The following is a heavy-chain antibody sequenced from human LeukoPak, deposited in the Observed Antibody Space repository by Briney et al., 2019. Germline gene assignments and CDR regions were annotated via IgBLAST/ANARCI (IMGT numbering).Heavy chain of an antibody. Sequence: GASVKVSCKASGHTFSNYYMHWVRQAPGQGLEWIGVITTTGGSTSYAQDFQGRVTMTRDTSTSTVYMELTSLGSEDTAVYYCARVRTIAAVGPDFDYWGQGTLVTVSS. V-gene: IGHV1-46*01. CDR1: GHTFSNYY. CDR2: ITTTGGST. D-gene: IGHD6-13*01. CDR3: ARVRTIAAVGPDFDY. J-gene: IGHJ4*02.